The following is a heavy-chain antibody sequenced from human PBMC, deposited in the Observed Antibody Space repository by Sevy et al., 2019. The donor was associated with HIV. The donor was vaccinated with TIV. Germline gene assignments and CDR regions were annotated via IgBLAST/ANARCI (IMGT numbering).Heavy chain of an antibody. D-gene: IGHD3-10*01. Sequence: SQTLSLTCAISGDSVSSNSAAWNWIRQSPSRGLEWLGRTYYRSKWYNDYAVSVKSRITINPDTSKNQFSLQLNSVTPEDTAVYYCARALVMVRGAYYYYYYMDVWRKGTTVTVSS. CDR3: ARALVMVRGAYYYYYYMDV. J-gene: IGHJ6*03. CDR1: GDSVSSNSAA. V-gene: IGHV6-1*01. CDR2: TYYRSKWYN.